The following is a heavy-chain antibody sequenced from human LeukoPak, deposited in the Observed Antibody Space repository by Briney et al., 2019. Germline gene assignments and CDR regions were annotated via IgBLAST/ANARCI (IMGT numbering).Heavy chain of an antibody. CDR1: GFTFSSYS. Sequence: GGSLRLSCATSGFTFSSYSMNWVRQAPGKGLEWVSSISSSSSYIYCADSVKGRFTISRDNAKNSLYLQMNSLRAEDTAVYYCARDYGPNYFDYWGQGTLVTVSS. CDR2: ISSSSSYI. CDR3: ARDYGPNYFDY. V-gene: IGHV3-21*01. D-gene: IGHD3-16*01. J-gene: IGHJ4*02.